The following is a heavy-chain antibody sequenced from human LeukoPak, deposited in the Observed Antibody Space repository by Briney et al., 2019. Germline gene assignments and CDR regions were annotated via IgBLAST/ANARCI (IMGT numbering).Heavy chain of an antibody. CDR3: ARGEYDSSGYYFFDY. J-gene: IGHJ4*02. V-gene: IGHV4-30-4*01. Sequence: PSETLSLTCTVSGGSISSGDYYWSWIRQPPGKGLEWIGYIYYSGSTYYNPSLKSRVTISVDTSKNQFSLKLSSVAAADTAVYYCARGEYDSSGYYFFDYWGQGTLVTASS. CDR1: GGSISSGDYY. CDR2: IYYSGST. D-gene: IGHD3-22*01.